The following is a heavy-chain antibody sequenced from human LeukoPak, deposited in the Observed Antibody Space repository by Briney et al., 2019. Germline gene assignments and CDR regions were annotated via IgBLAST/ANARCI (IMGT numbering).Heavy chain of an antibody. CDR2: ISAYNGNT. CDR1: GYTFTSYG. Sequence: ASVKVSCKASGYTFTSYGISWVRQAPGQGLEWMGWISAYNGNTNYAQKLQGRVTMTTDTSTSTAYMELRSLRSDDTAVYYCARGGDYGDYLEYFQHWGQGTLVTVSS. D-gene: IGHD4-17*01. CDR3: ARGGDYGDYLEYFQH. J-gene: IGHJ1*01. V-gene: IGHV1-18*01.